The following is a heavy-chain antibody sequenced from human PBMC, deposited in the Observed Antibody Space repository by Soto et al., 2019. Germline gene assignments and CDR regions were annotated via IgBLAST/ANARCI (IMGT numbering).Heavy chain of an antibody. CDR2: IKNKTDGGTT. J-gene: IGHJ3*02. V-gene: IGHV3-15*01. Sequence: GGSLRLSCAASGFTFSNAWMSWVRQAPGKGLEWVGRIKNKTDGGTTDYAAPVKGRFTISRDDSKNTLYLQMNSLKTEDTAVYYCTTGELRIYAFDIWGQGTMVTVSS. CDR3: TTGELRIYAFDI. D-gene: IGHD3-10*01. CDR1: GFTFSNAW.